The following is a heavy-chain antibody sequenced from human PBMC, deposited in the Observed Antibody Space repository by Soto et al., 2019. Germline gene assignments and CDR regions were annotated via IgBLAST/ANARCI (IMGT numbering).Heavy chain of an antibody. J-gene: IGHJ4*02. CDR1: GFTFSSYA. Sequence: HPGGSLRLSCAASGFTFSSYAMHWVRQAPGKGLEWVAVISYDGSNKYYADSVKGRFTISRDNSKNTLYLQMNSLRAEDTAVYYCARAMQLARTGIFDYWGQGTLVTVSS. D-gene: IGHD6-13*01. V-gene: IGHV3-30-3*01. CDR3: ARAMQLARTGIFDY. CDR2: ISYDGSNK.